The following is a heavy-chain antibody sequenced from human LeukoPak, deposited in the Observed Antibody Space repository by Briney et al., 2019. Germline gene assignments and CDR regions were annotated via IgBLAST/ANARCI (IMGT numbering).Heavy chain of an antibody. CDR3: ARDLAYYGSGNY. V-gene: IGHV4-4*02. CDR2: IYHSGST. D-gene: IGHD3-10*01. Sequence: SETLSLTCAVSGGSISSSNWWSWVRPPPGKGLEWIGEIYHSGSTNYNPSLKSRVTISVDKSKNQFPLKLSSVTAADTAVYYCARDLAYYGSGNYWGQGTLVTVSS. CDR1: GGSISSSNW. J-gene: IGHJ4*02.